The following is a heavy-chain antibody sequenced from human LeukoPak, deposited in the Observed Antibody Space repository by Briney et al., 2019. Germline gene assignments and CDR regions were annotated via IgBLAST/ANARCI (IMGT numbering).Heavy chain of an antibody. CDR1: GGSISSYY. D-gene: IGHD3-9*01. CDR3: ARAGLRYFDCFDP. Sequence: PSETLSLTCTVSGGSISSYYWSWIRQPPGKGLEWIGYISYTGSTNYNPSLKSRVTLSIDTSKNQFSLKVSSVTAADTAMYYCARAGLRYFDCFDPWGQGTLVTVSS. CDR2: ISYTGST. J-gene: IGHJ5*02. V-gene: IGHV4-59*01.